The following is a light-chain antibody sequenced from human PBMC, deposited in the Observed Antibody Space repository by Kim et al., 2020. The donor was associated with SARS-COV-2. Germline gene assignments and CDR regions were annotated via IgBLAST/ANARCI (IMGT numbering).Light chain of an antibody. CDR1: QTISNY. J-gene: IGKJ1*01. CDR3: QQSYSTLWA. CDR2: AAS. V-gene: IGKV1-39*01. Sequence: DIQMTQSPSSLSASVGDRVTITCRASQTISNYLNWYQQKPGKAPKLLIYAASTLQSGVPSRFSGSGSGTDFTLTISSLQPEDFGSYYCQQSYSTLWAFGQGTKVDIK.